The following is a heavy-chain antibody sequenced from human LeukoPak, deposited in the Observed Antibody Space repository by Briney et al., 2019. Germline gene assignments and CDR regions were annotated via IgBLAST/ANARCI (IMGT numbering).Heavy chain of an antibody. CDR2: IYHSGST. CDR1: GYSISSGYY. Sequence: SETLSLTCTVSGYSISSGYYWGWIRQPPGKGLEWIGSIYHSGSTYYDPSLKSRVTISVDTSKNQFSLKLSSVTAADTAVYYCARIGGSYHIGGSIDYWGQGTLVTVSS. D-gene: IGHD1-26*01. J-gene: IGHJ4*02. CDR3: ARIGGSYHIGGSIDY. V-gene: IGHV4-38-2*02.